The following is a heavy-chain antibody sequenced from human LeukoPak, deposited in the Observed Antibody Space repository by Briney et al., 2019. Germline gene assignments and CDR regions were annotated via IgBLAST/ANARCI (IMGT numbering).Heavy chain of an antibody. J-gene: IGHJ4*02. CDR1: GFTFSTYS. Sequence: GGSLRLSCAASGFTFSTYSMNWVRQAPGKGLERVSSISSSSSYIYYADSVKGRFTISRDNAKNSLYLQMNSLRAEDTAVYYCATRYSYGLYYFDYWGQGTLVTVSS. D-gene: IGHD5-18*01. CDR3: ATRYSYGLYYFDY. V-gene: IGHV3-21*01. CDR2: ISSSSSYI.